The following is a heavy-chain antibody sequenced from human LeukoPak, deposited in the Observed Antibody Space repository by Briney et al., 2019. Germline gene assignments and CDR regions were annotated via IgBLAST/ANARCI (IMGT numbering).Heavy chain of an antibody. CDR3: ARDPTTVVTLDI. V-gene: IGHV1-2*02. D-gene: IGHD4-23*01. J-gene: IGHJ3*02. Sequence: GASVKVSCKASGYTFTGYYIHWVRQAPGQGLEWMGWINPNSGGTNYAQKFQGGVTMTRDTSISTAYMELSRLRSDDTAVYYCARDPTTVVTLDIWGQGTMVTVSS. CDR1: GYTFTGYY. CDR2: INPNSGGT.